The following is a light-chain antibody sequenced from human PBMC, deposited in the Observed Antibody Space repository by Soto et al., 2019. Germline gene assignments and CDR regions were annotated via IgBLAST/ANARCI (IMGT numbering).Light chain of an antibody. CDR3: SSYTSSSTLV. CDR1: SSDVGGYNY. V-gene: IGLV2-14*01. J-gene: IGLJ2*01. Sequence: QSVLTQPASVSGSPGQSITISCTGTSSDVGGYNYVSWYQQHPGKAPKLMIYDVSNRPSGVSNRFSGSKSGNTASLTISGLQAEDEADYYCSSYTSSSTLVLGGGTQLT. CDR2: DVS.